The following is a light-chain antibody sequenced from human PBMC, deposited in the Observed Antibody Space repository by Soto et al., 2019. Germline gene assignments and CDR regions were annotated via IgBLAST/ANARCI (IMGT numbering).Light chain of an antibody. Sequence: EIVLPQSPGTLSLSPGERSTLSCSASQSVSSYLAWYQQKPGQAPRLLIYDASNRATGIPARFSGSGSGTDFTLTISSLEPEDFAVYYCQQRSNWPPAITFGQGTRLEIK. J-gene: IGKJ5*01. CDR1: QSVSSY. CDR3: QQRSNWPPAIT. CDR2: DAS. V-gene: IGKV3-11*01.